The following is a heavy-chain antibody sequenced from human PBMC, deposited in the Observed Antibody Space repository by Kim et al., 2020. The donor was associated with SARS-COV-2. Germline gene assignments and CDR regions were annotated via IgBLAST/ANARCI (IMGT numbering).Heavy chain of an antibody. Sequence: GGSLRLSCAASGFTFSSYEMNWVHQAPGKGLEWVSYISSSGSTIYYADSVKGRFTISRDNAKNSLYLQMNSLRAEDTAVYYCAGGLRLGELSLYPYYYYCYMDVGGRGTWVTVSS. V-gene: IGHV3-48*03. CDR1: GFTFSSYE. CDR3: AGGLRLGELSLYPYYYYCYMDV. D-gene: IGHD3-16*02. J-gene: IGHJ6*03. CDR2: ISSSGSTI.